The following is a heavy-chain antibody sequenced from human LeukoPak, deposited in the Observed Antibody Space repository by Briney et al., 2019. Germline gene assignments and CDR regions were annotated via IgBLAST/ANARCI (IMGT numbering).Heavy chain of an antibody. V-gene: IGHV3-23*01. J-gene: IGHJ4*02. CDR1: GFSFSSYA. CDR3: AKDGHGDYEGYFDY. D-gene: IGHD4-17*01. Sequence: GGSLRLSCTASGFSFSSYAMSWVRQAPGKGLEGVSAISGSGGSTYYADSVKGRFTISRDNSKNTLYLQMNSLRAEDTAVYYCAKDGHGDYEGYFDYWGQGTLVTVSS. CDR2: ISGSGGST.